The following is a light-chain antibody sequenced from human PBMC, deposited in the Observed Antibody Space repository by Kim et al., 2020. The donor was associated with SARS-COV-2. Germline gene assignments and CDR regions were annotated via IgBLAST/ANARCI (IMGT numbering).Light chain of an antibody. J-gene: IGLJ1*01. CDR1: SSDVGAYNF. V-gene: IGLV2-14*01. Sequence: QSALTQPASVSGSPGQSITISCIGSSSDVGAYNFVSWYQQSPGKDPKLIIYDVTKRPSGISNRFSGSKSGNTASLTISGLQAEDEIDYYCSSYTTRRTYVFGTGTKVTVL. CDR3: SSYTTRRTYV. CDR2: DVT.